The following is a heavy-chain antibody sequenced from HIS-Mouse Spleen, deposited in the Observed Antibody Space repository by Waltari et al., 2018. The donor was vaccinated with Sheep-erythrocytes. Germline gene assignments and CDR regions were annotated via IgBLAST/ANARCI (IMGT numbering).Heavy chain of an antibody. V-gene: IGHV3-30*18. CDR1: GFTFSSYG. CDR2: ISYDVSNK. J-gene: IGHJ3*02. CDR3: AKALGGVVDAFDI. D-gene: IGHD2-21*01. Sequence: QVQLVESGGGVVQPGRSLRLSCAASGFTFSSYGMHWVRQAPGKGRALGAVISYDVSNKYYADSVKGRFTISRDNSKNTLYLQMNSLGAEDTAVYYCAKALGGVVDAFDIWGQGTMVTVSS.